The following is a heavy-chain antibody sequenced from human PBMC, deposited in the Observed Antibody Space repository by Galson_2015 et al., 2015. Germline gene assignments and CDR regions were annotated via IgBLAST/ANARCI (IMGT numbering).Heavy chain of an antibody. J-gene: IGHJ4*02. D-gene: IGHD3-10*01. CDR3: ARDRIGEFDY. CDR2: VYTSGRA. Sequence: TLSLTCTVSGGSISSGSYYWSWIRQPAGKGLEWIGRVYTSGRANYNPSLKSRVAISVDTSKNQFSLKLSSVTAADTAVYYCARDRIGEFDYWGQGTLVTVSS. CDR1: GGSISSGSYY. V-gene: IGHV4-61*02.